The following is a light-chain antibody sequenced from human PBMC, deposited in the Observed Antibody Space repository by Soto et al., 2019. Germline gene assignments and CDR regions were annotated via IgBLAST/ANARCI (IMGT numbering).Light chain of an antibody. CDR1: HSVSSR. CDR3: QHYTNWPLT. V-gene: IGKV3-15*01. Sequence: EIVMTQSPATLSVSPGERATLSCRASHSVSSRLAWYQQKPGQAPRLLIYGASTRATGLPARFSVSGSGKEFTLTISSLQSEDFAVYYCQHYTNWPLTFGGGTKVEIK. CDR2: GAS. J-gene: IGKJ4*01.